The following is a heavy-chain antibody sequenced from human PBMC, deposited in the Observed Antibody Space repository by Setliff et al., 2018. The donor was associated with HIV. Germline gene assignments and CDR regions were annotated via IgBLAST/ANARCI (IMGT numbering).Heavy chain of an antibody. V-gene: IGHV4-39*01. J-gene: IGHJ3*02. CDR3: ARRIQLRDSSGRSCWTFDI. CDR1: GASINSGSHN. D-gene: IGHD2-15*01. CDR2: LRYTGTT. Sequence: KSSETLSLTCTVSGASINSGSHNWGWIRQPPGKGLEWIATLRYTGTTYYNPSLKSRVTISTDTSKNQFSLKLSSVTAADTAVYYCARRIQLRDSSGRSCWTFDIWGQGTMVTVSS.